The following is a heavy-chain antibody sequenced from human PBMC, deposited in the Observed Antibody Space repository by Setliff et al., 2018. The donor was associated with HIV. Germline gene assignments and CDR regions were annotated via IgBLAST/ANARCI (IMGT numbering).Heavy chain of an antibody. Sequence: PSETLSLTCTVSGGSISGYYWSWIRQPPGKGLEWIGYIYYSGSTNYNPSLKSRVTISVDTSKNQFSLKLTSVTAADTAVYYGARGRPDDSVGFGYWGQGTLVTVSS. CDR3: ARGRPDDSVGFGY. CDR2: IYYSGST. D-gene: IGHD3-22*01. CDR1: GGSISGYY. J-gene: IGHJ4*02. V-gene: IGHV4-59*01.